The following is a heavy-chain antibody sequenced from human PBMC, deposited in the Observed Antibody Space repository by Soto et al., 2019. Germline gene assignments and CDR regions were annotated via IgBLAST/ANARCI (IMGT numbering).Heavy chain of an antibody. J-gene: IGHJ5*02. V-gene: IGHV4-59*08. CDR2: IYYSGST. Sequence: PSETLSLTCTVSGGSISSYYWSWIRQPPGKGLEWIGYIYYSGSTKYNPSLKSRATISVDTPKNQFSLKLSSVTAADTAVYYCARHVGYYSQGEWFDPWGQGTLVTVSS. CDR3: ARHVGYYSQGEWFDP. D-gene: IGHD2-15*01. CDR1: GGSISSYY.